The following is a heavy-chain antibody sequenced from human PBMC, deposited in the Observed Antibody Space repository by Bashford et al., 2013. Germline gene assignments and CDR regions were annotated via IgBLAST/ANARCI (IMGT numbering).Heavy chain of an antibody. CDR1: GYTFSDYY. D-gene: IGHD1-26*01. Sequence: ASVKVSCKASGYTFSDYYLHWLRHVPGQGLEWMGWINPDNGGTEYAPKFQGRATVTRDRFISTAYMELSSLRSDDTAVYFCARDGPVVGVWNAFDVWGQGTVVTVSS. CDR3: ARDGPVVGVWNAFDV. CDR2: INPDNGGT. V-gene: IGHV1-2*02. J-gene: IGHJ3*01.